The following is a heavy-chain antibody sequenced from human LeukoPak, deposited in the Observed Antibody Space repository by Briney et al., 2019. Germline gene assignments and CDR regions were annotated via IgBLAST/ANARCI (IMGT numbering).Heavy chain of an antibody. Sequence: SETLSLTCTVSGGSVSSGSYYWSWIRQPPGKGLEWIGYIYYSGSTNYNPSLKSRVTISVDTSKNQFSLKLSSVTAADTAVYYCARANLWFGELFNGWFDPWGQGTLVTVSS. CDR3: ARANLWFGELFNGWFDP. CDR2: IYYSGST. CDR1: GGSVSSGSYY. J-gene: IGHJ5*02. V-gene: IGHV4-61*01. D-gene: IGHD3-10*01.